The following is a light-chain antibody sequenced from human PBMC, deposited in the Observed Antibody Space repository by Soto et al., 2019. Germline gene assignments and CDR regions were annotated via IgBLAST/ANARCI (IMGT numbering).Light chain of an antibody. CDR3: SSYAGSNNLL. J-gene: IGLJ2*01. CDR2: EVS. Sequence: QSALTQPPSASGSPGHSVTISCTGTSSDVGGYNYVSWYQQHPGKAPQLMIYEVSRRPSGVPDRFSGSKSGNTASLTVSGLQAEDEADYYCSSYAGSNNLLFGGGTEVTVL. CDR1: SSDVGGYNY. V-gene: IGLV2-8*01.